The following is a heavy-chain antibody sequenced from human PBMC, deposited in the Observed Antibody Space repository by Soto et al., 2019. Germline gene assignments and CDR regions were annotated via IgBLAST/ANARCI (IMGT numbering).Heavy chain of an antibody. CDR3: ARVRFGDYFDY. D-gene: IGHD3-10*01. V-gene: IGHV3-74*01. Sequence: GGSLRLSCAASGFTFSDYWMHWVRQAPGKGLVWVSRINTDGSSISYADSVKGRFTISRDNAKNTLYLQMNSLRVEDTAVYYCARVRFGDYFDYWGQGTLVTVSS. CDR1: GFTFSDYW. J-gene: IGHJ4*02. CDR2: INTDGSSI.